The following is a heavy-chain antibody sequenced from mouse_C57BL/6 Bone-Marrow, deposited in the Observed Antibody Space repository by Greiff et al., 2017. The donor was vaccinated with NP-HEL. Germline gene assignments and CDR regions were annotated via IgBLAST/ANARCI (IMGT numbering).Heavy chain of an antibody. V-gene: IGHV1-7*01. CDR3: ARLLLRYFDV. Sequence: VQGVESGAELAKPGASVKLSCKASGYTFTSYWMHWVKQRPGQGLEWIGYINPSSGYTKYNQKFKDKATLTADKSSSTAYMQLSSLSYEDSAVYYCARLLLRYFDVWGTGTTVTVSS. CDR1: GYTFTSYW. CDR2: INPSSGYT. J-gene: IGHJ1*03. D-gene: IGHD1-1*01.